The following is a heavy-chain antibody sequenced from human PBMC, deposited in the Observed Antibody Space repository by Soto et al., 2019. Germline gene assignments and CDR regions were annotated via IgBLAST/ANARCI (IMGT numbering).Heavy chain of an antibody. J-gene: IGHJ4*02. CDR2: INHSGST. V-gene: IGHV4-34*01. CDR1: GGSFSGYY. Sequence: SETLSLTCAVYGGSFSGYYWSWIRQPPGKGLEWIGEINHSGSTNYNPSLKSRVTISVDTSKNQFSLKLSSVTAADTAVYYCARIWYSSSDYFDYWGQGTLVTVSS. D-gene: IGHD6-6*01. CDR3: ARIWYSSSDYFDY.